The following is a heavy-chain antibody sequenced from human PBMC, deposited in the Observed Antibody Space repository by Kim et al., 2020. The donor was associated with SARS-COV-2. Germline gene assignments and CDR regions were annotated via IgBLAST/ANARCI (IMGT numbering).Heavy chain of an antibody. CDR1: GYSISSGYY. Sequence: SETLSLTCTVSGYSISSGYYWGWIRQPPGKGLEWIGSIYHSGSTYYNPSLKSRVTISVDTSKNQFSLKLSSVTAADTAVYYCARDLGSSSWSSSYWYFDLWGRGTLVTVSS. V-gene: IGHV4-38-2*02. CDR2: IYHSGST. CDR3: ARDLGSSSWSSSYWYFDL. D-gene: IGHD6-13*01. J-gene: IGHJ2*01.